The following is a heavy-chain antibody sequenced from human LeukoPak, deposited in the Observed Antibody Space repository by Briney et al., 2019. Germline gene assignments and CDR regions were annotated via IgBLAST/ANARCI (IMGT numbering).Heavy chain of an antibody. CDR3: ARVTYHYDSSGYYYVPHYFDY. CDR1: AYSISSGYY. CDR2: IYHSGST. V-gene: IGHV4-38-2*02. J-gene: IGHJ4*02. D-gene: IGHD3-22*01. Sequence: PSETLSLTCTVSAYSISSGYYWGWIRQPPGKGLEWIGSIYHSGSTYYNPSLKSRVTISVDTSKNQFSLKLSSVTAADTAVYYCARVTYHYDSSGYYYVPHYFDYWGQGTLVTVSS.